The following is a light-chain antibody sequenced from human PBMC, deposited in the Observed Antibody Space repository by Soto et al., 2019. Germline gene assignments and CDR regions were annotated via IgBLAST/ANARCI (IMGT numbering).Light chain of an antibody. Sequence: QYVLTQPPSASGTPGQRVIISCSGSSSNIGSNTVNWYQQIPGTAPKLLIYSYNQRPSGVPDRFSGSKSDTSASLAISGLQSEDEAEYYCAAWDDILNGVLFGGGTKLTVL. V-gene: IGLV1-44*01. J-gene: IGLJ2*01. CDR2: SYN. CDR3: AAWDDILNGVL. CDR1: SSNIGSNT.